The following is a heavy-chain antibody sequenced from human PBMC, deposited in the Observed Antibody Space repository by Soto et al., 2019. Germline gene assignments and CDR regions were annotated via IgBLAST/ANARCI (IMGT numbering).Heavy chain of an antibody. J-gene: IGHJ4*02. Sequence: GESLKISCKGSGYTFASYYIGWLRQMPGKGLEWMGIIHPGDSDTKYSPSFQGRVIISADKSITTAYLQWSSLKASDTAIYYCARLPYTYSVSWPLWGQGTLVTVSS. CDR3: ARLPYTYSVSWPL. V-gene: IGHV5-51*01. D-gene: IGHD5-12*01. CDR2: IHPGDSDT. CDR1: GYTFASYY.